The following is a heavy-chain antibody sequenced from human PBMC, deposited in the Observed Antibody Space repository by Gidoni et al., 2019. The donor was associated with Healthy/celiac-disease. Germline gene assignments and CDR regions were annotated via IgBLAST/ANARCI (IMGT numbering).Heavy chain of an antibody. CDR3: ARDSGTSYYYGMDV. Sequence: EVQLVESGGGLVKPGGSLRLSCAASGFTFSSYSMNLVRQAPGKGLEWVSSLSSSSSYIYYADSVKGRFTISRDNAKNSLYLQMNSLRAEDTAVYYCARDSGTSYYYGMDVWGQGTTVTVSS. CDR1: GFTFSSYS. CDR2: LSSSSSYI. D-gene: IGHD1-7*01. J-gene: IGHJ6*02. V-gene: IGHV3-21*01.